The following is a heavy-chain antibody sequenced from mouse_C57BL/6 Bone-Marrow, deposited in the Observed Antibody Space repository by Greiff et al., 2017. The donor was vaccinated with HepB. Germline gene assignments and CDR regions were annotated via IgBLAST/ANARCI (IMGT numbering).Heavy chain of an antibody. Sequence: VQLQQSGPVLVKPGASVKMSCKASGYTFTDYYMNWVKQSHGKRLEWIGVINPYNGGTIYNQKFKGKATLTVDKSSSTAYMELNSLTSEDSAVYYCARSTVVGYWYFDVWGTGTTVTVSS. CDR3: ARSTVVGYWYFDV. CDR1: GYTFTDYY. D-gene: IGHD1-1*01. J-gene: IGHJ1*03. CDR2: INPYNGGT. V-gene: IGHV1-19*01.